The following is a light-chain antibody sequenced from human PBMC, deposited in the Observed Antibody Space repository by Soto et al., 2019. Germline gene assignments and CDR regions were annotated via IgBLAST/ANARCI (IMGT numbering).Light chain of an antibody. CDR3: QVWDSSSDPLVV. V-gene: IGLV3-21*04. J-gene: IGLJ2*01. CDR1: NIGSKN. CDR2: YDS. Sequence: SSELTQPPSVSVAPGKTARFTCGGNNIGSKNVHWYQQKPGQAPVLVISYDSDRPSGIPERVSGSNSGNTATLTISRVEAGDEADYYCQVWDSSSDPLVVFGGGTKLTVL.